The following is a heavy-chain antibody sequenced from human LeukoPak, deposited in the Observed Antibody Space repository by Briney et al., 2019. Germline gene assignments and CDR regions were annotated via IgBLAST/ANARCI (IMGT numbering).Heavy chain of an antibody. V-gene: IGHV3-11*04. CDR3: ARGSIAVAGLDY. J-gene: IGHJ4*02. CDR1: GFTFSDQY. Sequence: GGSLRLSCAASGFTFSDQYMSWLRQAPGKGLEWVSYISSSGSTIYYADSVKGRFTISRDNAKNSLYLQMNCLRAEDTAVYYCARGSIAVAGLDYWGQGTLVTVSS. CDR2: ISSSGSTI. D-gene: IGHD6-19*01.